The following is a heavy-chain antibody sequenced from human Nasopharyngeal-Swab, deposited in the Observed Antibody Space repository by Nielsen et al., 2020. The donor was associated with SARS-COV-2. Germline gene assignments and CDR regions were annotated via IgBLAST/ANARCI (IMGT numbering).Heavy chain of an antibody. CDR1: GYTLTNSY. D-gene: IGHD2-15*01. J-gene: IGHJ5*02. CDR3: ARGADPCEVVAATDCVDP. V-gene: IGHV1-46*01. CDR2: INPSGGSS. Sequence: ASLAVSCKASGYTLTNSYMHWVRQAPGQGLERMGIINPSGGSSRYSQNFQGRVTMTRDTSTSTVYMELSSLRSEDTSVYYCARGADPCEVVAATDCVDPWGQGTLVTVSS.